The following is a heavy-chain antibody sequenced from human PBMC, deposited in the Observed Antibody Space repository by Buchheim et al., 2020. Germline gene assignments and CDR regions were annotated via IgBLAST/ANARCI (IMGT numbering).Heavy chain of an antibody. J-gene: IGHJ4*02. V-gene: IGHV3-30*18. Sequence: QVQLVESGGGVVQPGRSLRLSCAASGFTFSSYGMHWVRQAPGKGLEWVAVISYDGSNKYYADSVKGRFTISRDNSKNTLYLQMNSLRAEDTAVYYCAKDLITMVRGGENYWGQGTL. D-gene: IGHD3-10*01. CDR2: ISYDGSNK. CDR3: AKDLITMVRGGENY. CDR1: GFTFSSYG.